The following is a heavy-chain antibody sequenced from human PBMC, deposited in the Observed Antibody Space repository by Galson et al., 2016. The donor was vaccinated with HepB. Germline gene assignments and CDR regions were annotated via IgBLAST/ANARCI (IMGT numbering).Heavy chain of an antibody. CDR2: VSYDGSNK. Sequence: SLRLSCAASGFSFSSSTMHWVRQAPGKGLELVTTVSYDGSNKNYADSVKGRFTISRDNSKNTLYLQMNSLRLGDTAVYHCARDCRKTIFGVVTLGHDAFDIWGQGTMVTVSS. V-gene: IGHV3-30-3*01. J-gene: IGHJ3*02. CDR3: ARDCRKTIFGVVTLGHDAFDI. CDR1: GFSFSSST. D-gene: IGHD3-3*01.